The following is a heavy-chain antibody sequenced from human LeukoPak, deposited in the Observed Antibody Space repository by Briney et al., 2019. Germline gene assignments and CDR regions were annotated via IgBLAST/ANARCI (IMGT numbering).Heavy chain of an antibody. V-gene: IGHV3-74*01. CDR1: GFTFSSYW. CDR2: ISSDESST. J-gene: IGHJ4*02. Sequence: PGGSLRLSCAASGFTFSSYWMHWVRQDPGKGLVWVSRISSDESSTSYADSMKGRFTISRDNAKNTLYLQMNSLRAEDTALYYCARGGHHYHSSGYYGGTNFDYWGQGTLVTVSS. D-gene: IGHD3-22*01. CDR3: ARGGHHYHSSGYYGGTNFDY.